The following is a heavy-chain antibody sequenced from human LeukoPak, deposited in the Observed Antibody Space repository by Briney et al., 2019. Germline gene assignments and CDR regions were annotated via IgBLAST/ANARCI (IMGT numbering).Heavy chain of an antibody. J-gene: IGHJ4*02. CDR1: GYTFTNYG. CDR3: ARDLRYASLTPVVNVDY. D-gene: IGHD4-23*01. CDR2: ISTYNGDT. Sequence: GASVKVSCKASGYTFTNYGISWVRQAPGQGLEWMGWISTYNGDTKYAENVQGRVTMTTDTSTSTANMELRSLRSDDTAVYYCARDLRYASLTPVVNVDYWGQGTLVTVSS. V-gene: IGHV1-18*01.